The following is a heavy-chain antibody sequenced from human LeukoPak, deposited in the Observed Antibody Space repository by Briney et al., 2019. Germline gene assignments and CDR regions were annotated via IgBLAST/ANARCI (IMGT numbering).Heavy chain of an antibody. V-gene: IGHV3-30*02. J-gene: IGHJ6*03. CDR2: IRYDGSLK. CDR3: AKDVRGVGFLSYFYMDV. CDR1: GFTFSLYG. D-gene: IGHD3-10*01. Sequence: PGGSLRLSCASSGFTFSLYGMHWVRQAPGKGLEWVTFIRYDGSLKYYADSVKGRFTISRDTSESTLYLEMSSLRPEDTAVYYCAKDVRGVGFLSYFYMDVWGKGTTVTISS.